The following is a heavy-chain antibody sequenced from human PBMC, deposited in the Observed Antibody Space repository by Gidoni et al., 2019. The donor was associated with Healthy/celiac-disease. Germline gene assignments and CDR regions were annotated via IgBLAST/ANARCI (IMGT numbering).Heavy chain of an antibody. J-gene: IGHJ4*02. V-gene: IGHV3-66*02. Sequence: EVQLVESGGGLVHPGWSLRLSCAASDFTVSSNYMSWVRQAPGKGLELVSFIYSGGSTYYADSVKGRFTISRDNSKNTLYLQMNSLRAEDTAVYYCARDVGEGPDYWGQGTLVTVSS. CDR2: IYSGGST. D-gene: IGHD2-15*01. CDR3: ARDVGEGPDY. CDR1: DFTVSSNY.